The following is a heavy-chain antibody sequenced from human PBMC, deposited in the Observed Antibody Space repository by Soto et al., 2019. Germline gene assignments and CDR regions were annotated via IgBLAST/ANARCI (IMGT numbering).Heavy chain of an antibody. Sequence: GGSPRLSCAASGFPFSSYAMKWVRQAPGKGLEWVSLIGESGTPTYYADSVKGRFTISRDNSGNTLFLEMYSLRAEDTAVYYCARYIPGVRYYGMDVWGQGTTVTVSS. J-gene: IGHJ6*02. CDR1: GFPFSSYA. CDR3: ARYIPGVRYYGMDV. V-gene: IGHV3-23*01. D-gene: IGHD2-2*01. CDR2: IGESGTPT.